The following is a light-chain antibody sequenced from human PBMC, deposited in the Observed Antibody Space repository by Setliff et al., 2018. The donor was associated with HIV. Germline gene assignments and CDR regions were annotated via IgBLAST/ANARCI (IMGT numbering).Light chain of an antibody. J-gene: IGLJ1*01. CDR2: DVS. CDR3: CSYAGTYSFV. Sequence: QSALTQPRSVSGSRGQTVTFSCTGGSSDVGGYDYVSWYQQHPGKAPKLIIYDVSKRPSGVPVRFSGFKSGNTAYLTISGLQPEDEAEYYCCSYAGTYSFVFGTGTKVTVL. CDR1: SSDVGGYDY. V-gene: IGLV2-11*01.